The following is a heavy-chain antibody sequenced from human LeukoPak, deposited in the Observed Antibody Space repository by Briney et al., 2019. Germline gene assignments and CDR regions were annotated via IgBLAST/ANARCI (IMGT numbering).Heavy chain of an antibody. CDR1: GGSISSGSYY. CDR3: ARVLRYFDWRGDGMDV. Sequence: SETLSLTCTVSGGSISSGSYYWSWIRQPPGKGLEWIGRIYTSGSTNYNPSLKSRVTISVDTSKNQFSLKLSSVTAADTAVYYCARVLRYFDWRGDGMDVWGQGTTVTVSS. D-gene: IGHD3-9*01. J-gene: IGHJ6*02. CDR2: IYTSGST. V-gene: IGHV4-61*02.